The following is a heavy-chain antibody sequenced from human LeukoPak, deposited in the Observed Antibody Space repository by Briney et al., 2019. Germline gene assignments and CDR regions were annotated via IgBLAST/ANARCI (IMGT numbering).Heavy chain of an antibody. CDR3: ARGMYYDFWSGYYFDY. CDR2: IIPIFGTA. Sequence: GSSVKVSCKASGGTFSSYAISWVRQAPGQGLEWMGGIIPIFGTANYAQKFQGRVTITTDESTSTAYMELSSLRSEDTAVYYCARGMYYDFWSGYYFDYWGQGTLVTVSS. J-gene: IGHJ4*02. D-gene: IGHD3-3*01. CDR1: GGTFSSYA. V-gene: IGHV1-69*05.